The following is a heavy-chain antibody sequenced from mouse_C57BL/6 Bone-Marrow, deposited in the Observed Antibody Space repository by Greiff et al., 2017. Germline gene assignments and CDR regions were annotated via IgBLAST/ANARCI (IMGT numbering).Heavy chain of an antibody. CDR3: ARDYYGSEYDFDY. J-gene: IGHJ2*01. Sequence: EVQLVESGGGLVKPGGSLKLSCAASGFTFSDYGMHWVRQAPEKGLEWVAYISRGSSTIYYADTVKGRFTISRDNAKNTLFLQMTRLRSEDTAMYYCARDYYGSEYDFDYWGQGTTLTVAS. CDR1: GFTFSDYG. D-gene: IGHD1-1*01. CDR2: ISRGSSTI. V-gene: IGHV5-17*01.